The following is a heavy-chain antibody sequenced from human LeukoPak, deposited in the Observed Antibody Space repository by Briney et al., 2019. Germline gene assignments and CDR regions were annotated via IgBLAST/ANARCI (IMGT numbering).Heavy chain of an antibody. J-gene: IGHJ4*02. CDR1: GYTFSSYG. CDR2: ISAYNGDT. Sequence: ASVKVSCKASGYTFSSYGISWVRQAPGQGLEWMGWISAYNGDTNYAQKLQGRVTMTTDTSTSTAYMELKSLTCDDTAVYYCARDPPGDADFDYWGQGTLVTVSS. V-gene: IGHV1-18*01. CDR3: ARDPPGDADFDY. D-gene: IGHD3-16*01.